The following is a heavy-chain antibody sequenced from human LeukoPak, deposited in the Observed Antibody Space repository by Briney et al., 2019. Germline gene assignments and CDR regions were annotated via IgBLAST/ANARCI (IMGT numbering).Heavy chain of an antibody. Sequence: PGGSLRLSCAASGFTFSSYAMTWVRQAPGKGLDWVSDINESGSKTDYADSVKGRFSISRDNSKNTLYLQMNNLRAEDMAVYYCANWARDCSGGYCYPDYWGQGTLVTVSS. CDR1: GFTFSSYA. CDR3: ANWARDCSGGYCYPDY. CDR2: INESGSKT. J-gene: IGHJ4*02. V-gene: IGHV3-23*01. D-gene: IGHD2-15*01.